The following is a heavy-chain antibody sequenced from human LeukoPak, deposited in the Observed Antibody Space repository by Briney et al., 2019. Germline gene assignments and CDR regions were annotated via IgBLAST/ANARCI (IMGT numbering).Heavy chain of an antibody. CDR2: IGWNSDSI. Sequence: GGSLRLSCAASGFTFDDYAMHWVRQAPGKGLEWVSGIGWNSDSIGYADSVKGRFTISRDNAKNSLYLEMNSLRAEDTAVYYCARDSPYCSSTSCYGFDYWGQGTLVTVSS. CDR3: ARDSPYCSSTSCYGFDY. V-gene: IGHV3-9*01. J-gene: IGHJ4*02. D-gene: IGHD2-2*01. CDR1: GFTFDDYA.